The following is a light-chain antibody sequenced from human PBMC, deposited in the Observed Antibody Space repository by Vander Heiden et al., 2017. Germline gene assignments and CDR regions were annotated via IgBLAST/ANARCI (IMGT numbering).Light chain of an antibody. Sequence: DIQMTQSPSTLSASVGDTVNITCRASQSVSSWLAWYQQKPGKAPKVLIYKTSTLGGGVPSRFSGSGSGTEFTLTISSLQPDDFATYYCQQYNSYSWTFGQGTRVEVK. CDR2: KTS. CDR1: QSVSSW. V-gene: IGKV1-5*03. J-gene: IGKJ1*01. CDR3: QQYNSYSWT.